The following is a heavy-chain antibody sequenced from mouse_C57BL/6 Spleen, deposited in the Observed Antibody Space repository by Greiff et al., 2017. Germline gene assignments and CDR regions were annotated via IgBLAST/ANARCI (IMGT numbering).Heavy chain of an antibody. V-gene: IGHV1-55*01. J-gene: IGHJ1*03. CDR1: GYTFTSYW. CDR3: ARRSIYDGDYEGYFDV. CDR2: IYPGSGST. Sequence: QVQLQQPGAELVKPGASVKMSCKASGYTFTSYWITWVKQRPGQGLEWIGDIYPGSGSTNYNEKFKSKATLTVDTSSSTAYMQLSSLTSEDSAVYYCARRSIYDGDYEGYFDVWGTGTTVTVSS. D-gene: IGHD2-3*01.